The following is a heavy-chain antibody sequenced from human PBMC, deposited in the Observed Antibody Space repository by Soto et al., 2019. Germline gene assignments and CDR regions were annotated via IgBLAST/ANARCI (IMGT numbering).Heavy chain of an antibody. CDR3: ARVAPPGDY. CDR2: ISAHNRNT. V-gene: IGHV1-18*01. J-gene: IGHJ4*02. CDR1: GYTFTRYG. Sequence: QFQLVQSGAEVKKPGASVNVSCKASGYTFTRYGISWVRPAPGQGLEWMGWISAHNRNTNYAQALQGRVTMTTDTSTSTAYMELRSLRSDDTAVYYCARVAPPGDYWGQGTLVTVSS.